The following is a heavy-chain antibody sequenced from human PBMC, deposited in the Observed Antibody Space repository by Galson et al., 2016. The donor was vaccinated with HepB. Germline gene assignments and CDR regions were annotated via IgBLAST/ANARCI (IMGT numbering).Heavy chain of an antibody. CDR3: AKRMYSSDWLGGYGMDV. V-gene: IGHV3-23*01. CDR2: ISGSGGST. J-gene: IGHJ6*02. CDR1: GFTFSSYA. Sequence: SLRLSCAASGFTFSSYAMSWVRQAPGKGLEWVSAISGSGGSTYYADSVKGRFTISRDNSKNTLYLQMNSLRAEDTAVYYCAKRMYSSDWLGGYGMDVWGQGTTVTVSS. D-gene: IGHD6-19*01.